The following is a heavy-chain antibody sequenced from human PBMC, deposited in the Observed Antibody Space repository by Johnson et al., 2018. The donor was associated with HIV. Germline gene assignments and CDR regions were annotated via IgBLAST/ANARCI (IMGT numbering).Heavy chain of an antibody. CDR2: ISGTGGTT. CDR1: GFTFSTYG. CDR3: AKGRGYDYDALDF. V-gene: IGHV3-23*04. D-gene: IGHD5-12*01. J-gene: IGHJ3*01. Sequence: VQLVESGGGLVQPGGSLRMSCVASGFTFSTYGMTWVRQAPGKGLEWVSAISGTGGTTYYADSVRGRFSISRDKSKDTLYLQMSSLRAEDTAVYYCAKGRGYDYDALDFWGQATMVTVSS.